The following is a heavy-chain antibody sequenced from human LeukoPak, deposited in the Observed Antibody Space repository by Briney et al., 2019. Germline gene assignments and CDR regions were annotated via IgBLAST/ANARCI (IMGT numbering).Heavy chain of an antibody. CDR2: IIPIFGTA. J-gene: IGHJ3*02. Sequence: SVKVSCKASGGTFSSYAISWVRQAPGQGLERMGGIIPIFGTANYAQKFQGRVTITADESTSTAYMELSSLRSEDTAVYYCASELDPYHAFDIWGQGTMVTVSS. CDR3: ASELDPYHAFDI. CDR1: GGTFSSYA. V-gene: IGHV1-69*13. D-gene: IGHD1-1*01.